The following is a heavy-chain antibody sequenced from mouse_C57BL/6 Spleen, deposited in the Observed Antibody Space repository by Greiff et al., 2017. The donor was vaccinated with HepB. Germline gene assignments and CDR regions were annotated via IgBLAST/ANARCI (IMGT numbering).Heavy chain of an antibody. CDR3: ASLYGNYRFAY. Sequence: VQLQQSGAELMKPGASVKLSCKATGYTFTGYWIEWVKQRPGHGLEWIGEILPGSGSTNYNEKFKGKATFTADPSSNTAYMQLSSLTTEDSAIYYCASLYGNYRFAYWGQGTLVTVSA. D-gene: IGHD2-1*01. CDR1: GYTFTGYW. J-gene: IGHJ3*01. V-gene: IGHV1-9*01. CDR2: ILPGSGST.